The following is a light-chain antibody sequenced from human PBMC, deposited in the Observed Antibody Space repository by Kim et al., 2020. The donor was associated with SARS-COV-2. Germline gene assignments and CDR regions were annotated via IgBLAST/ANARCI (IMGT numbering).Light chain of an antibody. Sequence: DIVLTQSPDTLSLSPGERATLSCRASQSVSSGFLAWYQQKPGQTPRLLMYGASTRATGIPDRFSGSGSGTDFTLTISRLEPEDFALYYCQQYDNSPFTFGQGTRLEIK. V-gene: IGKV3-20*01. J-gene: IGKJ5*01. CDR2: GAS. CDR1: QSVSSGF. CDR3: QQYDNSPFT.